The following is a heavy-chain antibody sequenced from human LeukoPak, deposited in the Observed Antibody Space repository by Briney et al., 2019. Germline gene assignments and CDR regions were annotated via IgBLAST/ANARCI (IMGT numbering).Heavy chain of an antibody. D-gene: IGHD2-21*02. CDR3: ASDFRGDCYNDY. CDR1: GGSISSYY. J-gene: IGHJ4*02. Sequence: SETLSLTCTVSGGSISSYYWSWIRQPPGKGLEWIGYIYYSGSTKYNPSLESRVTISVDTSKNQFSLKMTSVTAADTAVYYCASDFRGDCYNDYWGQGTLVIVSS. CDR2: IYYSGST. V-gene: IGHV4-59*01.